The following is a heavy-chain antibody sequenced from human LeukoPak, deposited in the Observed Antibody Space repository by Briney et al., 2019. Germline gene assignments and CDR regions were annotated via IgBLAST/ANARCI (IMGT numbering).Heavy chain of an antibody. CDR3: ARDQGYCSSTSCRYFDY. J-gene: IGHJ4*02. V-gene: IGHV4-59*12. D-gene: IGHD2-2*01. CDR2: IYDSGNT. Sequence: SETLSLTCTVSGGSISSYYWSWIRQPPGKGLEWIGYIYDSGNTNNNPSLGSRVTISVDRSKNQFSLKLSSVTAADTAVYYCARDQGYCSSTSCRYFDYWGRGTLVTVSS. CDR1: GGSISSYY.